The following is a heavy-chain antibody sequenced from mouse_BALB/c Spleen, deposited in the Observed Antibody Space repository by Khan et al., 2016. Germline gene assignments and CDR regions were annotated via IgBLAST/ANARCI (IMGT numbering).Heavy chain of an antibody. Sequence: QIQLVQSGPELKKPGETVKISCKASGYTFTDYSMHWVKQAPGKGLKWMGWKNTETGEPTYADDFKGRFAFSLETSASPASLQINTLKNEETATYFCARRVRGYFDVWGAGTTVTVSA. CDR2: KNTETGEP. D-gene: IGHD2-14*01. J-gene: IGHJ1*01. CDR3: ARRVRGYFDV. V-gene: IGHV9-2-1*01. CDR1: GYTFTDYS.